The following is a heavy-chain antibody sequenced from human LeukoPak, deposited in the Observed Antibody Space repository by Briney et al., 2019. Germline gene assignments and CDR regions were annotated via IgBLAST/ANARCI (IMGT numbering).Heavy chain of an antibody. V-gene: IGHV4-34*01. CDR1: GGSFSGYY. D-gene: IGHD3-9*01. J-gene: IGHJ6*03. CDR2: INHSGST. CDR3: ARGGDYDILTGYPSYYYYYMDV. Sequence: SETLSLTCAVYGGSFSGYYWSWIRQPPGKGLEWIGEINHSGSTNYNPSLKSRVTISVDTSKNQFSPKLSSVTAADTAVYYCARGGDYDILTGYPSYYYYYMDVWGKGTTVTVSS.